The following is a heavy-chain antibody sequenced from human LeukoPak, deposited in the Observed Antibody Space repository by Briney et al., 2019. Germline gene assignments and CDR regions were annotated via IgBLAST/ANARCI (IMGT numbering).Heavy chain of an antibody. D-gene: IGHD2-21*01. J-gene: IGHJ4*02. CDR3: AGHGDSKFDH. CDR1: GLSVTSGDY. V-gene: IGHV4-38-2*02. CDR2: FYIRGTT. Sequence: SETLSLTCTVSGLSVTSGDYWGWIRQPPGKGLEWIGFFYIRGTTNYNPSLKSRVTISVDTSRNQFSLKLSSVTAADTAVYYCAGHGDSKFDHCGQGTLVTVSS.